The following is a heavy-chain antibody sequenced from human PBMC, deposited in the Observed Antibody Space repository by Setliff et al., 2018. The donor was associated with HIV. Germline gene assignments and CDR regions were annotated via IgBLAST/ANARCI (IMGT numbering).Heavy chain of an antibody. D-gene: IGHD6-13*01. CDR2: INHSGTT. CDR1: GGPLSGYF. V-gene: IGHV4-34*01. J-gene: IGHJ6*03. Sequence: LSLTCTVSGGPLSGYFWTWIRQTPDKGLEWIGDINHSGTTNYNLSLRSRATLSLDTSKNQLSLKLTSVVAADTGLYFCARGRDASTWYLSHFYSYYYLDVWGNGTTVTVSS. CDR3: ARGRDASTWYLSHFYSYYYLDV.